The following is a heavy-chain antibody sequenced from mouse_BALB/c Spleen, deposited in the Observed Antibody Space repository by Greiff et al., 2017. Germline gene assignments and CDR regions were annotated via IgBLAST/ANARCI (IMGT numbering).Heavy chain of an antibody. D-gene: IGHD2-1*01. Sequence: QVQLQQPGAELVKPGASVKLSCKASGYTFTSYYMYWVKQRPGQGLEWIGGINPSNGGTNFNEKFKSKATLTVDKSSSTAYMQLSSLTSEDSAVYYCTRTLYYGPYFDYWGQGTTLTVSS. CDR3: TRTLYYGPYFDY. CDR2: INPSNGGT. V-gene: IGHV1S81*02. CDR1: GYTFTSYY. J-gene: IGHJ2*01.